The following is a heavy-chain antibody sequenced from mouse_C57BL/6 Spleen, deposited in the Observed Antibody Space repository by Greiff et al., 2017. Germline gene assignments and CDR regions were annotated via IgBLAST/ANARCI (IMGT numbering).Heavy chain of an antibody. Sequence: QVQLQQSGAELVKPGASVKISCKASGYAFSSYWMNWVKQRPGKGLEWIGQIYPGDGDTNYNGKFKGKATLTADKSSSTAYMQLSSLTSEDSAVYFCARLRRENYAMDYWGQGTSVTVSS. J-gene: IGHJ4*01. V-gene: IGHV1-80*01. CDR1: GYAFSSYW. CDR2: IYPGDGDT. D-gene: IGHD2-12*01. CDR3: ARLRRENYAMDY.